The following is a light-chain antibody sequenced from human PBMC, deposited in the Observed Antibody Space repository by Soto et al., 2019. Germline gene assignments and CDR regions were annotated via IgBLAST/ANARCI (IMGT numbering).Light chain of an antibody. CDR2: GAS. J-gene: IGKJ1*01. CDR3: QQYNNWLGT. V-gene: IGKV3-20*01. Sequence: ETVLTQSPGTLSLSPGERATLSCRASQSVSSSYLAWYQQKPGQAPRLLIYGASSRATGIPDRFSGSGSGTDFTLTISRLEPEDFAVYYCQQYNNWLGTFGQGTKVDIK. CDR1: QSVSSSY.